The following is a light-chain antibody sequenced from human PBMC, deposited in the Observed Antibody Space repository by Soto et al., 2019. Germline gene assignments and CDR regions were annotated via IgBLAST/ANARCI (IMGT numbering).Light chain of an antibody. CDR1: QSVTSTY. V-gene: IGKV3-11*01. CDR3: QQRSNWPPS. CDR2: DAS. Sequence: IVLTQSPGTLSWSPGEIATLSVGGSQSVTSTYLAWYQQKPGQAPRLLIYDASNRATGIPARFSGSGSGTDFTLTISSLEPEDFAVYYCQQRSNWPPSFGQGTRLEIK. J-gene: IGKJ5*01.